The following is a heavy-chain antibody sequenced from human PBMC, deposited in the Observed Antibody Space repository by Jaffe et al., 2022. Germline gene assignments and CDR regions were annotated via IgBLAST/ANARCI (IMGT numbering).Heavy chain of an antibody. V-gene: IGHV3-66*02. CDR3: AKDGPSNGDLLAY. CDR1: GFSVNDNF. CDR2: IHGGGGTT. Sequence: EVQLVESGGGLVQPGGSLRLSCAASGFSVNDNFMSWVRQAPGKGLEWVSVIHGGGGTTFYADSVKGRFTISRDNSENTLYIQMNSLRPEDTAVYYCAKDGPSNGDLLAYWGQGALVTVSS. J-gene: IGHJ4*02. D-gene: IGHD2-8*01.